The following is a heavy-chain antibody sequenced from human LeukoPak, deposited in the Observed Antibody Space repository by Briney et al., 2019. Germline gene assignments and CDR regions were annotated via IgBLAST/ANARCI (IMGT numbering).Heavy chain of an antibody. V-gene: IGHV1-18*01. Sequence: ASVTVSCKASGYTFTIYGISWVRQAPGQGLEWMGWISAYNGNTNYAQKLQGRVTMTTDTSTSTAYMELRSLRSDDTAVYYCARVPIDFWSGYYTGRDAFDIWGQGTMVTVSS. J-gene: IGHJ3*02. D-gene: IGHD3-3*01. CDR2: ISAYNGNT. CDR1: GYTFTIYG. CDR3: ARVPIDFWSGYYTGRDAFDI.